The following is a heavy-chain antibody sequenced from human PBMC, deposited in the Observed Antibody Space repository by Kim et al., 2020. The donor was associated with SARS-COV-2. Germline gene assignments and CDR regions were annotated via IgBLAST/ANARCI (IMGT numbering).Heavy chain of an antibody. CDR2: INHSGST. Sequence: SETLSLTCAVYGGSFSGYYWSWIRQPPGKGLEWIGEINHSGSTNYNPSLKSRVTISVDTSKNQFSLKLSSVTAADTAVYYCARAGGVDSLAYWGQGTLVTVSS. D-gene: IGHD2-8*02. CDR3: ARAGGVDSLAY. V-gene: IGHV4-34*01. J-gene: IGHJ4*02. CDR1: GGSFSGYY.